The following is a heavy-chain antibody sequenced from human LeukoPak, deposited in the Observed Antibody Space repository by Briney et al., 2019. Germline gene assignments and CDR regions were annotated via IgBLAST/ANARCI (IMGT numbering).Heavy chain of an antibody. Sequence: ASVNVSFTPSGYTFITYGITWVRPAPEQGLEWMGWISGYSGNTNYTQKLQGRVTMTTDTSTSTAYMELRSLRSDDTAVYYCTRDIVVELNNWFDPGGQGTLVTVSS. CDR1: GYTFITYG. CDR2: ISGYSGNT. D-gene: IGHD2-2*01. J-gene: IGHJ5*02. CDR3: TRDIVVELNNWFDP. V-gene: IGHV1-18*01.